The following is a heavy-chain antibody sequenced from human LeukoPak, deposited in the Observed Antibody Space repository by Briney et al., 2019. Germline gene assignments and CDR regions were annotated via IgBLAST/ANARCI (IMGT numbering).Heavy chain of an antibody. Sequence: PGGSLRLSCAASGFTFSSYWMHWVRQAPGKGLVWVSRINTDGSSTSYADSVKGRFTISRDNAKNTLYLQMNSLRAEDTAVYYCARGGFDWLPFDYWGQGTLVTVSS. CDR2: INTDGSST. CDR3: ARGGFDWLPFDY. CDR1: GFTFSSYW. V-gene: IGHV3-74*01. D-gene: IGHD3-9*01. J-gene: IGHJ4*02.